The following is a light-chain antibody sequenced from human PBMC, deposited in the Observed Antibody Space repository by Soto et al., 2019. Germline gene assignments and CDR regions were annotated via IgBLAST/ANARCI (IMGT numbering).Light chain of an antibody. CDR3: QSYDSSLSGWV. CDR2: GNS. CDR1: SSNIGAGYV. Sequence: QSVLTQPPSVSGAPGQRVTISCTGSSSNIGAGYVVHWYQQLPGTAPKLLIYGNSNRLSGVPDRFSGSKSGTSASLAITGLQAEDEADYYCQSYDSSLSGWVFGGGTKVTVL. V-gene: IGLV1-40*01. J-gene: IGLJ3*02.